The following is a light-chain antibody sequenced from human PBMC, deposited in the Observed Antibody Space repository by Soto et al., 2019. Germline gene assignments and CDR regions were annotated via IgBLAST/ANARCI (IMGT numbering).Light chain of an antibody. CDR2: DTS. CDR3: QHYNEWPPFT. CDR1: QSVSSN. Sequence: EIVMTQSPATLPVSPGESATLSCRASQSVSSNLAWYQQKPGQAPRLLIYDTSTRATGVPARFSGSGSGTEFTLTIDSLQSEDFAVYFCQHYNEWPPFTFGPGTKVDIK. J-gene: IGKJ3*01. V-gene: IGKV3-15*01.